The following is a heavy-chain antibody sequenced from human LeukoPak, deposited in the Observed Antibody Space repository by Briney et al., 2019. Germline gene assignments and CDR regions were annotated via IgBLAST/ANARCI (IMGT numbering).Heavy chain of an antibody. CDR3: ARETIFGVVIIDAFDI. J-gene: IGHJ3*02. D-gene: IGHD3-3*01. CDR1: GYTFTGYY. Sequence: ASVKVSCKASGYTFTGYYMHWVRQAPGQGLEWMGWINPNSGGTNYAQKFQGRVTMTRDTSIRTAYMELSRLRSDDTAVYYCARETIFGVVIIDAFDIWGQGTMVTVSS. V-gene: IGHV1-2*02. CDR2: INPNSGGT.